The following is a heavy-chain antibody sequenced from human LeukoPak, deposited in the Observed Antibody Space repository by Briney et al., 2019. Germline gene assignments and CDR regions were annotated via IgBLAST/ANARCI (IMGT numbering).Heavy chain of an antibody. CDR1: GVTISTSVHY. J-gene: IGHJ6*03. Sequence: SETLSLTCSVSGVTISTSVHYWGRIRQPPGKGLEWIGSSYYTWNTYYNPSLKSRVSISVDTSKNQFSLKLSSVTAADTAVYYCVRHQEGMGRGVLYYMDVWGTGTTVTISS. CDR3: VRHQEGMGRGVLYYMDV. V-gene: IGHV4-39*01. CDR2: SYYTWNT. D-gene: IGHD3-10*01.